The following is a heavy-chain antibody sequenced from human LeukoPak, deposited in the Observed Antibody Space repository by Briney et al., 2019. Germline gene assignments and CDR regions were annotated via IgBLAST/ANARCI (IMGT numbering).Heavy chain of an antibody. CDR3: AKDFGYGDCFDY. J-gene: IGHJ4*02. CDR2: MSYDGTHK. Sequence: GGSLRLSCAASGFTFSNYGLHWVRQAPGKGLEWVAFMSYDGTHKYYADSARGRFTISRDNSKNTPFSQMNSLRTEDTAVYYCAKDFGYGDCFDYWGQGTVVTVSS. V-gene: IGHV3-30*18. D-gene: IGHD4-17*01. CDR1: GFTFSNYG.